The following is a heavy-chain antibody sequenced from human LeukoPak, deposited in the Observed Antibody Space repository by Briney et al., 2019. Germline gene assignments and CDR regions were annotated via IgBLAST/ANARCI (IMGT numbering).Heavy chain of an antibody. CDR1: GFTFSSYA. CDR2: ISGSGGST. J-gene: IGHJ4*02. V-gene: IGHV3-23*01. D-gene: IGHD2-2*01. CDR3: AKDRPRGYCSSTSCHPFDY. Sequence: PGGSLRLSCAASGFTFSSYAMSWVRQAPGKGLEWVSAISGSGGSTYYADSVKGRFTISRDNSKNTLYLQMNSLRAEDTAVYYCAKDRPRGYCSSTSCHPFDYWGQGTLVTVSS.